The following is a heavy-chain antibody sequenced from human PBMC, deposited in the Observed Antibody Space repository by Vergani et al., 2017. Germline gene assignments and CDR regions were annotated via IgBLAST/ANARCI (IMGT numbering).Heavy chain of an antibody. CDR1: GGTFSSYA. J-gene: IGHJ4*02. CDR2: IIPIFGTA. V-gene: IGHV1-69*15. D-gene: IGHD3-22*01. Sequence: HLVPSGAEVKKTGSSVKVSCKASGGTFSSYAISWVRQAPGQGLEWMGRIIPIFGTANYAQKFQGRVTIPADESTSTAYMELSSLRSEDTAVYYCARLSDISGYQFDYWGQATLVTVSS. CDR3: ARLSDISGYQFDY.